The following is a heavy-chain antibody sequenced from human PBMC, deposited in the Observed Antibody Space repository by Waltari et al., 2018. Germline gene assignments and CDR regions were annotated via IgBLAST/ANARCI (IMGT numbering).Heavy chain of an antibody. CDR2: INPKSGGT. J-gene: IGHJ4*02. CDR1: GSTFTAYH. Sequence: QVQLVQSGAEVTKPGASVKVSCKPSGSTFTAYHIHWVRQAPGHGLEWMGWINPKSGGTDDAQTFQGWVTMTGDTATSTVYMELSSLKSDDTAVYYCARRSCTGECYAPYVYWGQGSLVTVSS. CDR3: ARRSCTGECYAPYVY. D-gene: IGHD2-8*02. V-gene: IGHV1-2*04.